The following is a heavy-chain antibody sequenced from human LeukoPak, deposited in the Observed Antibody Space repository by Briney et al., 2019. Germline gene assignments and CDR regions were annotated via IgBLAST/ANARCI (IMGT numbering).Heavy chain of an antibody. CDR2: IRYDGSNK. V-gene: IGHV3-30*02. CDR3: PLARGNYFDY. D-gene: IGHD3-10*01. Sequence: GGSLRLSCAASEFTFSTYGMHWVRQAPGKGLQWVAFIRYDGSNKYYADSVKGRFTISRDNSKNTLYLQMNSLRPEDTAVYYCPLARGNYFDYWGQGTLVTVSS. CDR1: EFTFSTYG. J-gene: IGHJ4*02.